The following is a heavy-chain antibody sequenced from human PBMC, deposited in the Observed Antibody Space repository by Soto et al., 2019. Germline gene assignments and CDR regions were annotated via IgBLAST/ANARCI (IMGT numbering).Heavy chain of an antibody. J-gene: IGHJ6*02. D-gene: IGHD3-10*01. V-gene: IGHV1-69*18. CDR3: ARSKGDFTVRGVRRLDHCPMDV. CDR2: IIPIFSST. CDR1: GGTFSNYP. Sequence: QVQLVQSGAEVKKPGSSVQVSCKAYGGTFSNYPINWVRQAPGQGLEWMGRIIPIFSSTNYAQKFQGRVTITADESTATAYMELSSLGSEDTAVYYSARSKGDFTVRGVRRLDHCPMDVWGQGTTVTVSS.